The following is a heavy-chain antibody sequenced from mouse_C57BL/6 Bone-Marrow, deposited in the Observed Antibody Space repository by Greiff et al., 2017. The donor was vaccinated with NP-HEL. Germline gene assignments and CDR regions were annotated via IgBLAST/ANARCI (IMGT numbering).Heavy chain of an antibody. Sequence: VQLKESGPGMVKPSQSLSLTCTVTGYSITSGYDWHWIRHFPGNKLEWMGYISYSGSTNYNPSLKSRISITHDTSKNHFFLKLNSLTTEDTATYYCASGTTVVPYAMDYWGQGTSVTVSS. D-gene: IGHD1-1*01. V-gene: IGHV3-1*01. J-gene: IGHJ4*01. CDR2: ISYSGST. CDR1: GYSITSGYD. CDR3: ASGTTVVPYAMDY.